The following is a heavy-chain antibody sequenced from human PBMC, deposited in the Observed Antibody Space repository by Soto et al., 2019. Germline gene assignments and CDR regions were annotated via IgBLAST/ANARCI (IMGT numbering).Heavy chain of an antibody. CDR2: ISGSGGIA. Sequence: GGSLRLSCAASGFTFRSYAMSWVRRAPGKGLEWVSAISGSGGIAHYADSVRGRFTISRDNSKNTLHLQMNSLRAEDTAVYYCAKDPWEYSYGYRFDYWGQGILGTVSS. CDR1: GFTFRSYA. J-gene: IGHJ4*02. D-gene: IGHD5-18*01. V-gene: IGHV3-23*01. CDR3: AKDPWEYSYGYRFDY.